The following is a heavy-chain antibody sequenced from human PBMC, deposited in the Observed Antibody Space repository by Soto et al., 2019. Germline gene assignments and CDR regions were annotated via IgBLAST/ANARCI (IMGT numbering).Heavy chain of an antibody. Sequence: GGSLRLFCAASGVTFTSYAMTWVRQLPGEGLQWVSSISKSGDSTYYADSVKCRFTTSRDNTKNTLYLQMNSLRAEDTAIYYCAKGSFGFDYWGQGTLVTVSS. CDR2: ISKSGDST. CDR1: GVTFTSYA. J-gene: IGHJ4*02. CDR3: AKGSFGFDY. V-gene: IGHV3-23*01. D-gene: IGHD3-10*01.